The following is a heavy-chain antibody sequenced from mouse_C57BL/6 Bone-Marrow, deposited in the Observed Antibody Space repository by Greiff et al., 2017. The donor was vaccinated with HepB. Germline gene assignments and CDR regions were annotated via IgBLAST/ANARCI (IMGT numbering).Heavy chain of an antibody. Sequence: QVQLQQSGAELVRPGTSVKVSCKASGYAFTNYLIEWVKQRPGQGLEWIGVINPGGGGTNYNEKFKGKATLTADKSSSTDYMQLSSLTSEDSAVYFCANHCNYVFADWGQGPLVT. CDR3: ANHCNYVFAD. V-gene: IGHV1-54*01. J-gene: IGHJ3*01. CDR1: GYAFTNYL. D-gene: IGHD2-1*01. CDR2: INPGGGGT.